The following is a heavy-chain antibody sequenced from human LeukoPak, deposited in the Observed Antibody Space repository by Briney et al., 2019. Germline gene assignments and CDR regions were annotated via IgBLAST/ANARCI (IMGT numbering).Heavy chain of an antibody. CDR1: GFTFSSYA. D-gene: IGHD5-18*01. V-gene: IGHV3-23*01. J-gene: IGHJ3*02. Sequence: GGSLRFSCAASGFTFSSYAMSWVRQAPGKGLEWVSAISGSGGSTYYADSVKGRFTISRDNSKNTLYLQMNSLRAEDTAVYYCAKRYGQVRGAFDIWGQGTMVTVSS. CDR3: AKRYGQVRGAFDI. CDR2: ISGSGGST.